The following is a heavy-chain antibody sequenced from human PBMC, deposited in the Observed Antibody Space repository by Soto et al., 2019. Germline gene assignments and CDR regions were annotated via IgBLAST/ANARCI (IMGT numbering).Heavy chain of an antibody. CDR3: AREGVYYDSSGFDY. Sequence: ASVKVSCKASGYTFTGYYMHWVRQAPGQGLEWMGWINPNSGGTNYAQKFQGRVTMTRDTSISTAYMELSRPRSDDTAVYYCAREGVYYDSSGFDYWGQGTLVTVSS. V-gene: IGHV1-2*02. CDR1: GYTFTGYY. D-gene: IGHD3-22*01. J-gene: IGHJ4*02. CDR2: INPNSGGT.